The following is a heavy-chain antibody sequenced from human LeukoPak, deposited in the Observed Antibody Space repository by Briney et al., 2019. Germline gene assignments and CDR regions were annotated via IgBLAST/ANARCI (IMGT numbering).Heavy chain of an antibody. D-gene: IGHD6-19*01. Sequence: PGGSLRLSCEASGFRFDDHGMSWVRQAPGKGLEWASGINWNGASTGYGDSVKGRFTISRDNAKNSLYLQMNSLRAEDTALYYCAGGDRNGWYFDYWGQGVLVTVSS. CDR3: AGGDRNGWYFDY. J-gene: IGHJ4*02. V-gene: IGHV3-20*04. CDR2: INWNGAST. CDR1: GFRFDDHG.